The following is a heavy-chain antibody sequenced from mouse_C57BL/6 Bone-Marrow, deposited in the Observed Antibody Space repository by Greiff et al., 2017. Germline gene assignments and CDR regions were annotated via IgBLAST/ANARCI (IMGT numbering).Heavy chain of an antibody. J-gene: IGHJ2*01. CDR1: GFTFSSYA. CDR3: ARNRGTRGSYGNYGFDY. D-gene: IGHD2-1*01. Sequence: EVQGVESGGGLVKPGGSLKLSCAASGFTFSSYAMSWVRQTPEKRLEWVATISAGGSDTYYPDNVKGRFTISRANAKKHPYLQMSHLKSEDTAMYYCARNRGTRGSYGNYGFDYWGQGTTLTVSS. CDR2: ISAGGSDT. V-gene: IGHV5-4*01.